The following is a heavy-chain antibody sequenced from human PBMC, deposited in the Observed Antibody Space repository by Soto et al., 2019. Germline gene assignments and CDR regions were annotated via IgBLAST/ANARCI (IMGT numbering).Heavy chain of an antibody. CDR2: ISYDGSTI. CDR1: GFSLSRHA. CDR3: ARHVASTVTTSDFFDL. D-gene: IGHD4-4*01. V-gene: IGHV3-30-3*01. Sequence: PGGSLRLSCAASGFSLSRHALHWVRQAPGKGLEWVAIISYDGSTIYYGDSVKGRFTISRDNSKNTLYLHMSSLRADDTAVYFCARHVASTVTTSDFFDLWGQGTLVTVSS. J-gene: IGHJ5*02.